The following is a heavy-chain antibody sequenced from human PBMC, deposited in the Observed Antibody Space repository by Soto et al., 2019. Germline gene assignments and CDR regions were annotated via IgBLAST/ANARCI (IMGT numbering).Heavy chain of an antibody. CDR1: GGSISSSSYY. D-gene: IGHD6-19*01. Sequence: PSETLSLTCTVSGGSISSSSYYWGWIRQPPGKGLEWIGSIYYSGSTYYNPSLKSRVTISVDTSKNQFSLKLSSVTAADTAVYYCASIAVAGTWVDYWGQGTLVTVSS. V-gene: IGHV4-39*01. CDR2: IYYSGST. CDR3: ASIAVAGTWVDY. J-gene: IGHJ4*02.